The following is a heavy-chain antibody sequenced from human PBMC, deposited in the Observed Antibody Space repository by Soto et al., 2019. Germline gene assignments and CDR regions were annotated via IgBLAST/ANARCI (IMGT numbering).Heavy chain of an antibody. J-gene: IGHJ4*02. CDR3: AREWSAFDY. V-gene: IGHV4-59*01. CDR2: MYSSGSS. D-gene: IGHD2-15*01. Sequence: SETLSLTCTVSGGSITSYKWSWIRQSPGKGLEWIAYMYSSGSSDYNPSLKGRVTISMDTSKNQYSLKLNSATAADTAVYYCAREWSAFDYWGQGILVTVYS. CDR1: GGSITSYK.